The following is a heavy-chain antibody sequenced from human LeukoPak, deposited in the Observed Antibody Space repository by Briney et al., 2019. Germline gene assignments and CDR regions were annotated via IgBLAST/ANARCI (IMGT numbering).Heavy chain of an antibody. Sequence: GGSLRLSCAASGFTFSNAWMSWVCQAPGKGLEWVGRIKSKTDGGTTDYAAPVKGRFTISRDDSKNTLYLQMNSLKTEDTAVYYCASHFWGSYRYGLDYWGQGTLVTVSS. CDR1: GFTFSNAW. CDR3: ASHFWGSYRYGLDY. V-gene: IGHV3-15*01. CDR2: IKSKTDGGTT. J-gene: IGHJ4*02. D-gene: IGHD3-16*02.